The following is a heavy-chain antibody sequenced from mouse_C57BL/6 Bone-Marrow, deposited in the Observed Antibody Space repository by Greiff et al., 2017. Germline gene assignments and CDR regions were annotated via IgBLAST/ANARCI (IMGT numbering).Heavy chain of an antibody. D-gene: IGHD4-1*01. CDR1: GYTFTSYW. CDR3: ARGLLGRAY. CDR2: IDPSDSYT. J-gene: IGHJ3*01. Sequence: VQLQQPGAELVMPGASVKLSCKASGYTFTSYWMHWVKQRPGQGLEWIGEIDPSDSYTNYNQKFKGKSTLTVDKSSSTAYMQLSSLTSEDSAVYYCARGLLGRAYWGQGTLVTVSA. V-gene: IGHV1-69*01.